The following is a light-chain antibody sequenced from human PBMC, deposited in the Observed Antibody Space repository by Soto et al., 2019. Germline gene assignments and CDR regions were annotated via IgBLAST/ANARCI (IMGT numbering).Light chain of an antibody. CDR1: QSVSRY. V-gene: IGKV3-11*01. CDR3: QHYNSYSEA. CDR2: DAS. J-gene: IGKJ1*01. Sequence: EIVLTQSPATLSLSPGERATLSCRASQSVSRYLAWYQQKPGQAPRLLIYDASNRATGIPARFSGSGSGTEFTLTISSLQPDDFATYYCQHYNSYSEAFGQGTKVELK.